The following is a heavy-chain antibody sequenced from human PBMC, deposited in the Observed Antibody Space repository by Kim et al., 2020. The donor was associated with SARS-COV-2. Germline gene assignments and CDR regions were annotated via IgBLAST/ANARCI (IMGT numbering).Heavy chain of an antibody. CDR3: ARSRVGATWYFDY. D-gene: IGHD1-26*01. V-gene: IGHV3-9*01. CDR2: ISWNSGSI. Sequence: GGSLRLSCAASGFTFDDYAMHWVRQAPGKGLEWVSGISWNSGSIGYADSVKGRFTISRDNAKNSLYLQMNSLRAEDTALYYCARSRVGATWYFDYWCQGSLVTLSP. J-gene: IGHJ4*02. CDR1: GFTFDDYA.